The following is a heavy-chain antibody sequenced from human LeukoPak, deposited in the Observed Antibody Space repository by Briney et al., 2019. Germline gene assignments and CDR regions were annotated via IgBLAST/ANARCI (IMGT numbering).Heavy chain of an antibody. CDR2: ISSSSSTI. J-gene: IGHJ6*03. V-gene: IGHV3-48*04. D-gene: IGHD3-3*01. CDR3: ARSPLGNDFWSGYYPNYYYYYMDV. CDR1: GFTFSSYS. Sequence: GGSLRLSCAASGFTFSSYSMNWVRQAPGKGLERVSYISSSSSTIYYADSVKGRFTISRDNAKNSLYLQMNSLRAEDTAVYYCARSPLGNDFWSGYYPNYYYYYMDVWGKGTTVTVSS.